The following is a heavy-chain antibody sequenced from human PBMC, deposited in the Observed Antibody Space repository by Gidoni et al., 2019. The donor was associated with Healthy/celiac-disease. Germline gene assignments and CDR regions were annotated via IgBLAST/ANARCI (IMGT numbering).Heavy chain of an antibody. J-gene: IGHJ4*02. V-gene: IGHV4-59*01. D-gene: IGHD4-17*01. CDR1: GGSISSYY. CDR3: ARVWVDYGGNLFDY. CDR2: IYYSGST. Sequence: QVQLQESGPGLVKHSETLSLTCTVSGGSISSYYWSWIRQPPGKGLEWIGYIYYSGSTNYNPSLKSRVTISVDTSKNQFSLKLSSVTAADTAVYYCARVWVDYGGNLFDYWGQGTLVTVSS.